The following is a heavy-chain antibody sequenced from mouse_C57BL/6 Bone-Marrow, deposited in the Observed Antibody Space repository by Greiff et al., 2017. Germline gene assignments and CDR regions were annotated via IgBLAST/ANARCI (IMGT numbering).Heavy chain of an antibody. Sequence: VQLQQSGAELAKPGASVKLSCKASGYTFTSYWMHWVKQRPGQGLEWIGYINPSSGYTKYNQKFKDKATLTADKSARPAYMQLSSLTYWDSAVYYCARWPRRGDYWGQGTTLTVSS. J-gene: IGHJ2*01. CDR3: ARWPRRGDY. CDR1: GYTFTSYW. CDR2: INPSSGYT. V-gene: IGHV1-7*01.